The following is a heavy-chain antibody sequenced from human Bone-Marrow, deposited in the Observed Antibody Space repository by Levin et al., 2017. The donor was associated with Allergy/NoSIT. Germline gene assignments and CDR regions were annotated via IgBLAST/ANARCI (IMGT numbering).Heavy chain of an antibody. CDR2: IIPIFGTA. CDR3: ARAGQYSSGWYYYYGMDV. CDR1: GGTFSSYA. D-gene: IGHD6-19*01. V-gene: IGHV1-69*06. J-gene: IGHJ6*02. Sequence: VASVKVSCKASGGTFSSYAISWVRQAPGQGLEWMGGIIPIFGTANYAQKFQGRVTITADKSTSTAYMELSSLRSEDTAVYYCARAGQYSSGWYYYYGMDVWGQGTTVTVSS.